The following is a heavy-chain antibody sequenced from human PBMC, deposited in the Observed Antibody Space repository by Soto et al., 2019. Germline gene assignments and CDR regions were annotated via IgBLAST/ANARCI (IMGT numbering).Heavy chain of an antibody. Sequence: QLQLQESGSGLVKPSQTLSLTCAVSGGSISSGGYSWSWIRQPPGKGLEWIGYIYHSGSTYYNPSPESRVTISVDRSKNQFSLKLSSVTAADTAVYYCARSRSTIFGVVTSSYNWFDPWGQGTLVTVSS. V-gene: IGHV4-30-2*01. CDR3: ARSRSTIFGVVTSSYNWFDP. CDR1: GGSISSGGYS. CDR2: IYHSGST. J-gene: IGHJ5*02. D-gene: IGHD3-3*01.